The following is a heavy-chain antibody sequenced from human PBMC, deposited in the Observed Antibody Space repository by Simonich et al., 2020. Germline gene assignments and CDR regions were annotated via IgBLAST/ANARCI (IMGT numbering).Heavy chain of an antibody. V-gene: IGHV1-2*06. CDR1: GYTFTGYY. J-gene: IGHJ5*02. CDR2: RNPNSGCT. D-gene: IGHD1-7*01. Sequence: QVQLVQSGAEVNKPGASVKVSCKASGYTFTGYYMNWVRQAPGQGLEWMGQRNPNSGCTNYARKIKGRVTMTRDTSSSPAYMRLSRLRSDVSAVYYCARGTYGFAGTTRPNTETWFDPWGQGTLVTVSS. CDR3: ARGTYGFAGTTRPNTETWFDP.